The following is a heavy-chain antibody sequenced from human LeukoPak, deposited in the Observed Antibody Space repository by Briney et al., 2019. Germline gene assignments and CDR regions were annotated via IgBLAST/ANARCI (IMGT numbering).Heavy chain of an antibody. V-gene: IGHV4-59*01. J-gene: IGHJ3*02. CDR2: IYYSGST. CDR1: GDSISSYY. D-gene: IGHD3-16*01. Sequence: PSETLSLTCTVSGDSISSYYWSWIRQPPGKGLEWIGYIYYSGSTNYNPSLKSRVTISVDTSKNQFSLKLSSVTAADTAVYYCARESNRVWAPGAFDIWGQGTMVTVSS. CDR3: ARESNRVWAPGAFDI.